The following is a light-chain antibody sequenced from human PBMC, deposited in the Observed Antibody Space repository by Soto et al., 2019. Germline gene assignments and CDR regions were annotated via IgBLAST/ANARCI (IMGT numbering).Light chain of an antibody. V-gene: IGLV1-44*01. CDR2: TNT. Sequence: QSVLTQPPSASGTPGQSVTMSCSGSSSNFGRHTVSWYQQLPGTAPRLLIYTNTQRPSAVPDRFSGSKSGNSASLTISGLQSDDEAFYHCAAWDDTLNGVVFGGGTQLTVL. J-gene: IGLJ2*01. CDR3: AAWDDTLNGVV. CDR1: SSNFGRHT.